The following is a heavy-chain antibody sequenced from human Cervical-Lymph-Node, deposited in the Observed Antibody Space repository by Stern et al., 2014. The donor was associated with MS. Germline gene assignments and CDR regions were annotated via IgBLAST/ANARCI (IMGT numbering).Heavy chain of an antibody. Sequence: HVTLRESGPALVKPTQTLTLTCTFSGFSLSTSGMRVSWIRQPPGKALEWLARIDWDDVKFYSPSLKTRLTISKDTSKNQVVLTMTNMDLLDTATYYCARVSWSKIDFWGQGTLVTVSS. D-gene: IGHD3-3*01. CDR1: GFSLSTSGMR. CDR3: ARVSWSKIDF. J-gene: IGHJ4*02. CDR2: IDWDDVK. V-gene: IGHV2-70*04.